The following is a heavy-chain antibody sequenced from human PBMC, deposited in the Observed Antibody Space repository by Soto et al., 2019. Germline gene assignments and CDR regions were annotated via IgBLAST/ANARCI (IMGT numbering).Heavy chain of an antibody. V-gene: IGHV1-2*04. J-gene: IGHJ6*02. Sequence: ASVKVSCKASGYTFTGYYMHCVRQAPGQGLEWMGWINPNSGGTNYAQKFQGWVTMTRDTSISTAYMELSRLRSDDTAVYYCARDHGGYCSSTSCQLDYYYYYGMDVWGQGTTVTVSS. D-gene: IGHD2-2*01. CDR2: INPNSGGT. CDR1: GYTFTGYY. CDR3: ARDHGGYCSSTSCQLDYYYYYGMDV.